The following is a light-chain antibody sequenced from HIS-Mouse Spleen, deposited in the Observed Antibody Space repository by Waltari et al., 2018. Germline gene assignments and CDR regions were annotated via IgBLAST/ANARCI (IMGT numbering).Light chain of an antibody. Sequence: DIQLTQSPSFLSASVGDRVTITCRASQGISSYLAWYQQKPGKAPKRLIYAASTLQSWVPSRFSGSGSGTEFTLTISSLQPEDFATYYCQQLNSYPRTFGGGTKVEIK. CDR2: AAS. CDR1: QGISSY. CDR3: QQLNSYPRT. V-gene: IGKV1-9*01. J-gene: IGKJ4*01.